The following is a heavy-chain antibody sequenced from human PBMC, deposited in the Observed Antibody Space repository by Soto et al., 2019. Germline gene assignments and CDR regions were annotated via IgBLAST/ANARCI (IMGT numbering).Heavy chain of an antibody. CDR1: GYTFTNYD. CDR2: MDPNSGNT. Sequence: ASVKVSCKASGYTFTNYDINWVRRATGQGLEWMGRMDPNSGNTGFAQKFQGRVTMTRNTSISTAYMELSSLRPEDTAVYYCARGVDYCSSSSCPTAYYYYYMDVWGKGTTVTVSS. D-gene: IGHD2-2*01. J-gene: IGHJ6*03. CDR3: ARGVDYCSSSSCPTAYYYYYMDV. V-gene: IGHV1-8*01.